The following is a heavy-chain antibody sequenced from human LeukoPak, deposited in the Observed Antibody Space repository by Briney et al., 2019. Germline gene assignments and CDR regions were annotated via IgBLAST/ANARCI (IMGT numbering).Heavy chain of an antibody. J-gene: IGHJ4*02. D-gene: IGHD5-12*01. CDR3: ARDDVGYRGYDSGPWYFDY. Sequence: GASVKVSSTASGYTFTSYGTSWVRQAPGQGLEWIGWITANNGNTNYAQKLQGRGTITTDTSTSTAYMKLSSLRSDDTAVYYCARDDVGYRGYDSGPWYFDYWGQGTLVTVSS. CDR1: GYTFTSYG. CDR2: ITANNGNT. V-gene: IGHV1-18*04.